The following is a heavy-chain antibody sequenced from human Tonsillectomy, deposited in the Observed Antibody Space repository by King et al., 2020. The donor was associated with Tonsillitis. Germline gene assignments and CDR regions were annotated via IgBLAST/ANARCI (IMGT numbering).Heavy chain of an antibody. CDR2: ISGSGGST. CDR3: AKGLLDFWSGYQSPTWFDP. V-gene: IGHV3-23*04. Sequence: VQLVESGGGLEQPGGSLRLSCKASGFSFSDYDMSWVRQAPGKGLEWVSGISGSGGSTHYADSVKGRFTISRENSKKTLYLQMKSLRAEDTAVYYCAKGLLDFWSGYQSPTWFDPWGQGALVTVSS. J-gene: IGHJ5*02. CDR1: GFSFSDYD. D-gene: IGHD3-3*01.